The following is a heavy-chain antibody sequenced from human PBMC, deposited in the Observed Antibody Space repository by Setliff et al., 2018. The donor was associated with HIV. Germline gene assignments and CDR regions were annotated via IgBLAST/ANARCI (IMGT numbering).Heavy chain of an antibody. V-gene: IGHV4-34*01. CDR2: IYHSGSF. CDR1: GGSFSGYY. D-gene: IGHD6-13*01. Sequence: SETLSLTCAVYGGSFSGYYWSWIRQPPGKGLEWIGEIYHSGSFHYNPSLKSRVTISVDTSKNQFSLKLSSVTAADTAVYYCATYSSSWPDYWGQGTLVTVS. CDR3: ATYSSSWPDY. J-gene: IGHJ4*02.